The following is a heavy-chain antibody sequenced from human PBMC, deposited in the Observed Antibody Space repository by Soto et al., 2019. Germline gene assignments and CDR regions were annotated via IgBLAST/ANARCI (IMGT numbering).Heavy chain of an antibody. D-gene: IGHD1-1*01. Sequence: SETLSLTCTPSGGSVRAPDWWNWVRQSPDKGLEWIAEVHISGHSNYNPSLRSRVSVSIDSSKNQFYLNLNSVTAADTAIYYCARVRQGCSANNCYFDPWGQGTQVTVSS. CDR1: GGSVRAPDW. CDR3: ARVRQGCSANNCYFDP. CDR2: VHISGHS. V-gene: IGHV4-4*02. J-gene: IGHJ5*01.